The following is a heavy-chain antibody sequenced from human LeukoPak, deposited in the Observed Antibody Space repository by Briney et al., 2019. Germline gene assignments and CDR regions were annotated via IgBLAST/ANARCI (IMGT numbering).Heavy chain of an antibody. CDR2: IYYSGST. Sequence: SETLSLTCTVSGGSISSYYWSWIRQPPGKGLEWIGYIYYSGSTNYNPSLKSRVTISVDTSKNQFSLKLSSVTAADTAVYYCAREYAHYAILTGYSPEYYFDYWGQGTLVTVSS. D-gene: IGHD3-9*01. CDR3: AREYAHYAILTGYSPEYYFDY. CDR1: GGSISSYY. V-gene: IGHV4-59*01. J-gene: IGHJ4*02.